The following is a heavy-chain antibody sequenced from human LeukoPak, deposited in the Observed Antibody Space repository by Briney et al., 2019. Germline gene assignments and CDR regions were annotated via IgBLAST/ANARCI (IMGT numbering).Heavy chain of an antibody. D-gene: IGHD4-11*01. Sequence: ASVKVSCKASGYTFTGYYMHWVRQAPGQGLEWMGWIDPNSGGTNYAQKFQGRVTMTTDTSTSTAYMELRSLRSDDTAVYYCARFRDSYGNFHGYFDYWGQGTLVTVSS. CDR1: GYTFTGYY. J-gene: IGHJ4*02. CDR3: ARFRDSYGNFHGYFDY. CDR2: IDPNSGGT. V-gene: IGHV1-2*02.